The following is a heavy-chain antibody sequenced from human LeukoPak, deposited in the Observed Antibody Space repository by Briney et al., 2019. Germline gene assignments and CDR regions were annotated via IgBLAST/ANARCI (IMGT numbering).Heavy chain of an antibody. D-gene: IGHD1-1*01. CDR3: ASLLGNWNIVY. CDR2: ISSSGSTI. Sequence: GGSLRLSCAASGFTFSDYYMSWIRQAPGKGLEWVSYISSSGSTIYYADSVKGRFTIPRDNAKNSLYLQMNSLRAEDTAVYYCASLLGNWNIVYWGQGTLVTVSS. J-gene: IGHJ4*02. CDR1: GFTFSDYY. V-gene: IGHV3-11*04.